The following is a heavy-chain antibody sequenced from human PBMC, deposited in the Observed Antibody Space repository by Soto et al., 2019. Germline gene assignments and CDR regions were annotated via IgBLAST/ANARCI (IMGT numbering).Heavy chain of an antibody. CDR2: ISSNGGST. V-gene: IGHV3-64D*06. CDR1: GFTFSSYA. Sequence: GGSLRLSCSASGFTFSSYAMHWVRQAPGKGLEYVSAISSNGGSTYYADSVKGRFTISRDNSKNTLYLQMSSLRAEDTAVYYCVKDVTVETPWDAFDIWGQGTMVTVSS. D-gene: IGHD7-27*01. J-gene: IGHJ3*02. CDR3: VKDVTVETPWDAFDI.